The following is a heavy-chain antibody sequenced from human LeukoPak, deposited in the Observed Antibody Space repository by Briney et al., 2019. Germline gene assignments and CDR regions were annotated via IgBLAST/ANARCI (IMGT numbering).Heavy chain of an antibody. V-gene: IGHV3-43*02. CDR3: AKDGYCTNGVCYPSEYFQH. CDR1: RFTFDDYA. D-gene: IGHD2-8*01. Sequence: PGGSLRLSCAASRFTFDDYAMHWVRQAPGKGLEWVSLISGDGGSTYYADSVKGRFTISRDNSKNSLYLQMNSLRTEDTALYYCAKDGYCTNGVCYPSEYFQHWGQGTLVTVSS. J-gene: IGHJ1*01. CDR2: ISGDGGST.